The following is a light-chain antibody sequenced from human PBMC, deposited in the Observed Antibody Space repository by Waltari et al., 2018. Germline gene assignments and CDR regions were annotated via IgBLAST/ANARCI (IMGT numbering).Light chain of an antibody. CDR1: QGISSW. Sequence: DIQMTQSPSTLSASVGDRVTITCRASQGISSWLAWYPQKPGKAPKLLNYKASSLESGVPARFSGSGSGTEFTLTISSLQPDDFATYYCQQYNSYPYTFGQGTKLEIK. V-gene: IGKV1-5*03. CDR2: KAS. CDR3: QQYNSYPYT. J-gene: IGKJ2*01.